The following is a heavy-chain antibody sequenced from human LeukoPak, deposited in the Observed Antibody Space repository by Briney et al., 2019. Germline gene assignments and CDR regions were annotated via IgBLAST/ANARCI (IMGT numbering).Heavy chain of an antibody. CDR1: GYTFTGYY. V-gene: IGHV1-2*02. Sequence: DSVKVSCKASGYTFTGYYMHWVRQAPGRGLEWMGWINPNSGATIYAQKFQGRVTMTRDTSINTAYMELSRLRSDDTAVYYCARELDMATTRYYYGLDVWVQGTTVTVSS. J-gene: IGHJ6*01. D-gene: IGHD5-24*01. CDR2: INPNSGAT. CDR3: ARELDMATTRYYYGLDV.